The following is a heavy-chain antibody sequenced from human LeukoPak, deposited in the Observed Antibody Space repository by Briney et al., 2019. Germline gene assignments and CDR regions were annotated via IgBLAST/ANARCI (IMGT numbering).Heavy chain of an antibody. Sequence: SETLSLTXTVSGGXISSYYWSWIRQPPGKGLEWIGYIYYSGSTNYNPSLKSRVTISVDTSKNQFSLKLSSVTAADTAVYYCARAAPWFGEFDAFDIWGQGTMVTVSS. CDR2: IYYSGST. V-gene: IGHV4-59*01. D-gene: IGHD3-10*01. CDR3: ARAAPWFGEFDAFDI. J-gene: IGHJ3*02. CDR1: GGXISSYY.